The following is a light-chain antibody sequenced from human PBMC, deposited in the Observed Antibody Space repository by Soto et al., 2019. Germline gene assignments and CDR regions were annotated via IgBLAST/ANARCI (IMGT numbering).Light chain of an antibody. Sequence: QSALTQPRSVSGSPGQSVTLSCTGTSSDVGGYHYVSWYQHHPGKAPKIIIYDVNKRPSGVPDRFSGSKSGNTASLTISGLQTEDEADHYCCSYAGSYTVVFGGGTKVTVL. V-gene: IGLV2-11*01. CDR3: CSYAGSYTVV. CDR1: SSDVGGYHY. CDR2: DVN. J-gene: IGLJ2*01.